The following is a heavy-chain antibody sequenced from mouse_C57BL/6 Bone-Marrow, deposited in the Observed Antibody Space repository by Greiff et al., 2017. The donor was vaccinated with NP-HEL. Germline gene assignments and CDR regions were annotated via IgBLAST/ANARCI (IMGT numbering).Heavy chain of an antibody. CDR2: IRSKSNNYAT. CDR1: GFSFNTYA. Sequence: EVKLMESGGGLVQPKGSLKLSCAASGFSFNTYAMNWVRQAPGKGLEWVARIRSKSNNYATYYADSVKDRFTISSDDSESMLYLQMNNLKTEDTAMYYCVRYGSGWYCDVWGTGTTVTVSS. J-gene: IGHJ1*03. D-gene: IGHD1-1*01. CDR3: VRYGSGWYCDV. V-gene: IGHV10-1*01.